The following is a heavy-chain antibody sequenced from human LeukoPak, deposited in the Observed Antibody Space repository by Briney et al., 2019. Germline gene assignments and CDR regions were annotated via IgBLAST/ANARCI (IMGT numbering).Heavy chain of an antibody. CDR3: ARGVGYCSSTSCYWWFDP. D-gene: IGHD2-2*01. CDR2: INSDGSST. CDR1: GFTFSSYW. J-gene: IGHJ5*02. Sequence: GGSLRLSCAASGFTFSSYWMHWVHQAPGKGLVWVSRINSDGSSTSYADSVKGRFTISRDNAKNTLYLQMNSLRAEDTAVYYCARGVGYCSSTSCYWWFDPWGQGTLVTVSS. V-gene: IGHV3-74*01.